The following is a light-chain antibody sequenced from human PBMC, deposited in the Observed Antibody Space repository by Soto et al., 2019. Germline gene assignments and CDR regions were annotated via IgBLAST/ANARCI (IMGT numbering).Light chain of an antibody. J-gene: IGLJ1*01. CDR3: SSYSTSSTWV. CDR1: SSDVGVYNY. V-gene: IGLV2-14*01. CDR2: EVS. Sequence: QSVLTQPASVSESPGQSITISCTGTSSDVGVYNYVSWYQQHPGKAPKLMISEVSNRPSGVSNRFSGSKSGNTASLTISGLQADDEADYYCSSYSTSSTWVFGTGTKLNVL.